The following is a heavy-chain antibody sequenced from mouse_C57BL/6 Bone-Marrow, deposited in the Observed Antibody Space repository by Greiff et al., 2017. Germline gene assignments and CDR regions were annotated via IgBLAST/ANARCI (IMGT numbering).Heavy chain of an antibody. D-gene: IGHD1-1*01. J-gene: IGHJ2*01. V-gene: IGHV5-17*01. CDR2: ISSGSSTI. CDR3: ARLYYYGSRSFDY. Sequence: EVKVVESGGGLVKPGGSLKLSCAASGFTFSDYGMHWVRQAPEKGLEWVAYISSGSSTIYYADTVKGRFTISRENAKNTLFLQMTSLRSEDTAMYYCARLYYYGSRSFDYWGQGTTLTVSS. CDR1: GFTFSDYG.